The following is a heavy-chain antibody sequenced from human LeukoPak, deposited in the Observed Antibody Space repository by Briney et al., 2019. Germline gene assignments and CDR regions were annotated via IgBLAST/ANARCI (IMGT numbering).Heavy chain of an antibody. CDR2: IYGGDSDT. CDR3: TRGSGEIHY. Sequence: GESLKISRKGSGYTFTSYWIGWVRQMPGKGPEWMGIIYGGDSDTRYSPSFQGQVTISADKSINTAYLQWGSLKVSDTAMYYCTRGSGEIHYWGQGTLVTVSS. V-gene: IGHV5-51*01. CDR1: GYTFTSYW. D-gene: IGHD2-15*01. J-gene: IGHJ4*02.